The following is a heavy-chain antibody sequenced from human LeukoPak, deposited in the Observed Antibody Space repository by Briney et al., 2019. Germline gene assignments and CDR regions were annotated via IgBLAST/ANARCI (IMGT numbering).Heavy chain of an antibody. D-gene: IGHD2-21*02. Sequence: GGSLRLSCATSGFTFSNNAMTWVRQAPGKGLEWVSIVSGDGSSTLYADSVKGRFAISRDSSERTVYLQMDSLRADDTAIYYCAKGLGPNCGGGCYSRVFDYWGQGTLVTVSS. J-gene: IGHJ4*02. CDR3: AKGLGPNCGGGCYSRVFDY. CDR2: VSGDGSST. V-gene: IGHV3-23*01. CDR1: GFTFSNNA.